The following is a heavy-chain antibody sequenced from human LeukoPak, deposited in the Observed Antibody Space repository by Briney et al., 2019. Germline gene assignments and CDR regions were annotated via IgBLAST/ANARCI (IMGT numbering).Heavy chain of an antibody. D-gene: IGHD2-21*02. CDR1: GFTFSSYA. CDR2: ISDSGRST. V-gene: IGHV3-23*01. Sequence: GSLSLSCAASGFTFSSYAMSWVRQAPGKGLEWVSAISDSGRSTYYADSVKGRFSISRDNSKYTLFLQMSSLRAEDTAVYYCAKDGGRVVTARNFDYWGQGTLVTVSS. J-gene: IGHJ4*02. CDR3: AKDGGRVVTARNFDY.